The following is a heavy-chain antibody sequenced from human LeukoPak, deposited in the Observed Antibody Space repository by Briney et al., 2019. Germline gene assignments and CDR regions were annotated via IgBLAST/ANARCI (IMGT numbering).Heavy chain of an antibody. CDR1: GFIFSDHY. D-gene: IGHD1-26*01. J-gene: IGHJ3*02. Sequence: GGSLRLSCAASGFIFSDHYMDWVRQAPGKGLEWVGRTRNEANIYTTKYAASVNGRFTISRDDSKNSLYLQMNSLKTEDTAVYYCASPVGATTVRAFDIWGQGTMVTVSS. V-gene: IGHV3-72*01. CDR3: ASPVGATTVRAFDI. CDR2: TRNEANIYTT.